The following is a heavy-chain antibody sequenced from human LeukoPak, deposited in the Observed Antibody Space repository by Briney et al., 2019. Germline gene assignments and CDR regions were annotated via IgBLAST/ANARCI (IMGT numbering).Heavy chain of an antibody. Sequence: RYLRLSCAAPGFTFDESAMHWVRQAPGQGLEWVSGIGWDSKSIVYADSVKGRFTISRDNAKNSLYLQMNGLRPEDTASYYCAKAVAAPGAFDIWGRGTVVTVSS. V-gene: IGHV3-9*01. J-gene: IGHJ3*02. CDR2: IGWDSKSI. CDR1: GFTFDESA. D-gene: IGHD6-19*01. CDR3: AKAVAAPGAFDI.